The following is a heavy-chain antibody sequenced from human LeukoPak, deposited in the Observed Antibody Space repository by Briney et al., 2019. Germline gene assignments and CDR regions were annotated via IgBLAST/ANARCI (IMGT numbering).Heavy chain of an antibody. J-gene: IGHJ3*02. D-gene: IGHD2-2*01. CDR1: GFTFSSYS. V-gene: IGHV3-48*04. CDR3: ATPLVVPAATDVAFDI. CDR2: ISSSSSTI. Sequence: GGSLRLSCAASGFTFSSYSMNWVRQAPGKGLEWVSYISSSSSTIYYADSVKGRFTISRDNAKNSLYLQMNSLRAEDTAVYYCATPLVVPAATDVAFDIWGQGTMVTVSS.